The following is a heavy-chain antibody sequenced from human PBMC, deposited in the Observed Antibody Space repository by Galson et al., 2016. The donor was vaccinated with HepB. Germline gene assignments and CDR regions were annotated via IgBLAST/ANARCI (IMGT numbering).Heavy chain of an antibody. CDR3: AKVMARTCYYFAPLFDS. CDR1: GFTFSAYA. J-gene: IGHJ4*02. V-gene: IGHV3-23*01. CDR2: ISGSADTT. Sequence: SMRLSCAASGFTFSAYAMTWVRQTPGKGLDWVSAISGSADTTYYADSVKGRFTVSRDNSKNTLSLEMNNLRADDTAIYYCAKVMARTCYYFAPLFDSWGQGTLLTVSS. D-gene: IGHD3/OR15-3a*01.